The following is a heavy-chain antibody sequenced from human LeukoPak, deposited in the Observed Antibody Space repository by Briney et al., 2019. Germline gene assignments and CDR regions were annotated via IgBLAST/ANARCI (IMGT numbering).Heavy chain of an antibody. Sequence: SVKVSCKASGGTFSSYAISWVRQAPGQGLEWMGGIIPIFGTANYAQKFQGRVTITADESTSTAYMELSSLRSEDTAVYYCATFVVVTAIGWFDPWGQGTLVTVSS. CDR3: ATFVVVTAIGWFDP. V-gene: IGHV1-69*01. CDR1: GGTFSSYA. CDR2: IIPIFGTA. D-gene: IGHD2-21*02. J-gene: IGHJ5*02.